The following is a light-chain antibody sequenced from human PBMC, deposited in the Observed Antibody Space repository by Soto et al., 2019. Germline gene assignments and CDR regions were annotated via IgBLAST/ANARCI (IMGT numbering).Light chain of an antibody. CDR3: QHYHNTPPT. CDR1: QRVLYSSNNNNY. CDR2: LAS. J-gene: IGKJ4*01. Sequence: DIVMTQAPDSLAVSLGERATINCKPSQRVLYSSNNNNYLSGNQQSTGHPAKLLISLASTRGSGVPDRFSGSVSGTDFTLTISSLQAEDVAVYYCQHYHNTPPTVGGGTNVDIK. V-gene: IGKV4-1*01.